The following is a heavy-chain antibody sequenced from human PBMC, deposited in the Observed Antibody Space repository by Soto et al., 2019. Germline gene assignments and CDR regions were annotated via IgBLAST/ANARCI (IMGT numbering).Heavy chain of an antibody. CDR2: ITDSDT. CDR3: AKEGRERLFHFDQ. Sequence: EVLLLESGGDFIQPGGSLRLSCAASGFTFKNYAMAWVRQAPGKGLEWVSGITDSDTFYADSVKGRFTISRDNSKNTLYLQMNILRAEDTALYYCAKEGRERLFHFDQWGQGTLVTVSS. D-gene: IGHD1-1*01. CDR1: GFTFKNYA. V-gene: IGHV3-23*01. J-gene: IGHJ4*02.